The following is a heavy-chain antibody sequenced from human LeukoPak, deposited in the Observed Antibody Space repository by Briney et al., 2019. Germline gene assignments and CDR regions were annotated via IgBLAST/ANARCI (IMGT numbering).Heavy chain of an antibody. Sequence: SETLSLTCTVSGGSISPYYWSWIRQPPGKGLEWIGYIYYSGNTKYNPSLKSRGIISVDTSKNQFSLKLRSVNAEDTAVYYCARDWGVSGYPGYIDVWGKGTTVTVSS. J-gene: IGHJ6*03. CDR3: ARDWGVSGYPGYIDV. CDR2: IYYSGNT. CDR1: GGSISPYY. D-gene: IGHD3-22*01. V-gene: IGHV4-59*01.